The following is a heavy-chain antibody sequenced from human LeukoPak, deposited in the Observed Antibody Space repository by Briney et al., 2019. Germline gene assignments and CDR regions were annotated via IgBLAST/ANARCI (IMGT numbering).Heavy chain of an antibody. CDR3: ARDRSYYDSSGYPEYFQH. J-gene: IGHJ1*01. V-gene: IGHV7-4-1*02. D-gene: IGHD3-22*01. Sequence: GASVKVSCKASGYTLTSYAMNWVRQAPGQGLEWMGWINTNTGNPTYAQGFTGRFVFSLDTSVSTAYLQISSLKAEDTAVYYCARDRSYYDSSGYPEYFQHWGQGTLVTVSS. CDR2: INTNTGNP. CDR1: GYTLTSYA.